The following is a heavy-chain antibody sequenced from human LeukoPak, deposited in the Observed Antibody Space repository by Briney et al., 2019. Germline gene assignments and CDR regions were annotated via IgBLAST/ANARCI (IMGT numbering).Heavy chain of an antibody. CDR3: ARDRQSYGDYVLGAFDI. Sequence: SVKVSCKASGGTFSSYAISWVRQAPGQGLEWMGGIIPIFGTANYAQKFQGRVTITTDESTSTAYMELSSLRSEDTAVYYCARDRQSYGDYVLGAFDIWGQGTMVTVSS. CDR2: IIPIFGTA. CDR1: GGTFSSYA. D-gene: IGHD4-17*01. J-gene: IGHJ3*02. V-gene: IGHV1-69*05.